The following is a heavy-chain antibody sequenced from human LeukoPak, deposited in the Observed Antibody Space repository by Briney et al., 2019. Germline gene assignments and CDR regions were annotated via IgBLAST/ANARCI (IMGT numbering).Heavy chain of an antibody. Sequence: GGSLRLSCAASGFTFSSYEMNWVRQAPGKGLEWVSYISSSGSTIYYADSVKGRFTISRDNAKNSLYLQMNSLRPEDTALYYCTKDSVAMVTTSDYWGQGTLVTVSS. CDR2: ISSSGSTI. J-gene: IGHJ4*02. D-gene: IGHD5-18*01. CDR1: GFTFSSYE. CDR3: TKDSVAMVTTSDY. V-gene: IGHV3-48*03.